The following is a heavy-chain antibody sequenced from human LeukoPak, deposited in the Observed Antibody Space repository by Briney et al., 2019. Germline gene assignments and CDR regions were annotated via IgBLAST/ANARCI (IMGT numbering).Heavy chain of an antibody. D-gene: IGHD6-19*01. V-gene: IGHV1-18*01. CDR1: GYTFTSYG. CDR3: ARDVMGPVAVAYLDY. CDR2: ISAYNGNT. J-gene: IGHJ4*02. Sequence: ASVKVSCKASGYTFTSYGISWVRQAPGQGLEWMGWISAYNGNTNYAQKLQGRVTMTTDTSTSTAYMELRSLRSDDTAVYYCARDVMGPVAVAYLDYWGQGTLVTVSS.